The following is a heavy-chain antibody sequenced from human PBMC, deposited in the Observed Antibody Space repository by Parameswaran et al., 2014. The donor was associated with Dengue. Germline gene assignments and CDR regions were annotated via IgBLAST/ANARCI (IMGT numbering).Heavy chain of an antibody. CDR2: IIPFFGTV. J-gene: IGHJ6*03. D-gene: IGHD1-26*01. Sequence: SWVRQAPGQGLEWMGGIIPFFGTVNYAQKFQGRVTMTADESTRIAYMELSSLESEDTAVYYCAACPPPREPTRYFYYMAAWGEGTTVTVSS. CDR3: AACPPPREPTRYFYYMAA. V-gene: IGHV1-69*01.